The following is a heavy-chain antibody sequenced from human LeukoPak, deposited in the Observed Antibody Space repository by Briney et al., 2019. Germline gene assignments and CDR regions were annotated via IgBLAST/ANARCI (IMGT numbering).Heavy chain of an antibody. CDR3: ARDSDSSGYHY. V-gene: IGHV4-59*12. CDR1: GGSISSYY. Sequence: SETLSLTCTVSGGSISSYYWSWIRQPPGKGLEWIGYIYYSGSTNYNPSLKSRVTISVDTSKNQFSLKLSSVTAADTAVYYCARDSDSSGYHYWGQGTLVTVSS. J-gene: IGHJ4*02. CDR2: IYYSGST. D-gene: IGHD3-22*01.